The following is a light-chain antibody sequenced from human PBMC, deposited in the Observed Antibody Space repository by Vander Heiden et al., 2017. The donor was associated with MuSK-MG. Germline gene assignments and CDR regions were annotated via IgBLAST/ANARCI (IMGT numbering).Light chain of an antibody. V-gene: IGLV2-8*01. CDR3: TSYAGTNNVV. CDR1: SSDVGRYNY. CDR2: EVS. J-gene: IGLJ2*01. Sequence: QSALTQPPSASGSPGQSVTISSTGTSSDVGRYNYVSWYRQHPGKAPKLMIYEVSKRPSGVPDRISGSKSGNTASLTVSGLPEEDEADYYCTSYAGTNNVVFGGGTKLTVL.